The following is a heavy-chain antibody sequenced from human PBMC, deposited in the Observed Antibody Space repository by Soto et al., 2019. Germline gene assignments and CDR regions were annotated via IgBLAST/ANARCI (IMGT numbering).Heavy chain of an antibody. CDR2: IKSKTDGGTT. Sequence: PGASLRLSCAASGFTFSNAWMSWVLQAPGKGLEWVGRIKSKTDGGTTDYAAPVKGRFTISRDDSKNTLYLQMNSLKTEDTAVYYCTKLSVATYYYYYGMDVWGQGTTVTVSS. CDR1: GFTFSNAW. D-gene: IGHD5-18*01. V-gene: IGHV3-15*01. J-gene: IGHJ6*02. CDR3: TKLSVATYYYYYGMDV.